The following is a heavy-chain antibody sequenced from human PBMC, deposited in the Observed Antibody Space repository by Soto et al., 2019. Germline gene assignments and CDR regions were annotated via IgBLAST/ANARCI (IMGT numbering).Heavy chain of an antibody. CDR3: ARRFSSSSFYFDY. CDR1: GFPFSSYA. D-gene: IGHD6-6*01. V-gene: IGHV3-23*01. J-gene: IGHJ4*02. Sequence: LRLSCAASGFPFSSYAMSWVRHAPDKGLEWVSAIGFTGDSTFYADSVKGRFTISRDNSKNTLYLQINSLRAEDTAVYFCARRFSSSSFYFDYWGQGTLVTVSS. CDR2: IGFTGDST.